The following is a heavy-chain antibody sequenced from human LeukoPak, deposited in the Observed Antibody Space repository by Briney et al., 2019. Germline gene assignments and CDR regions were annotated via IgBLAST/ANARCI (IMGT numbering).Heavy chain of an antibody. CDR2: ISYDGTNE. CDR3: VRPIDNGSGSYYFPY. CDR1: GFSFHYYA. Sequence: PGGSLRLSCAASGFSFHYYAMHWVRQAPGKGLEWVAVISYDGTNEYYADSVKGRLTISRDNSKNTLYMQMNGLRPEDTAVYYCVRPIDNGSGSYYFPYWGQGTLVTVSS. J-gene: IGHJ4*02. D-gene: IGHD3-10*01. V-gene: IGHV3-30-3*01.